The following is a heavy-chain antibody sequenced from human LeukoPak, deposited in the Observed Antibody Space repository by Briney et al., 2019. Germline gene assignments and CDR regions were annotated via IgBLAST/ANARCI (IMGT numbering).Heavy chain of an antibody. CDR1: GFTFSSYG. V-gene: IGHV3-30*18. D-gene: IGHD6-19*01. CDR3: AKGGQGSAWSYFDY. Sequence: GGSLRLSCAASGFTFSSYGIHWVRQAPGKGLEWVTIISYDGSNKYYADSVKGRFTISRDNSKNTLYLQMNSLRAEDTAVYYCAKGGQGSAWSYFDYWGQGTLVAVSS. J-gene: IGHJ4*02. CDR2: ISYDGSNK.